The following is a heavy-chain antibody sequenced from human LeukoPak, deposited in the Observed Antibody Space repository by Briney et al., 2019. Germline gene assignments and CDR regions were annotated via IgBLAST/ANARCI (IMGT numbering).Heavy chain of an antibody. CDR3: ARDVAARPDYFDY. V-gene: IGHV4-38-2*02. CDR2: IYHSGST. J-gene: IGHJ4*02. CDR1: GYSISSDYY. D-gene: IGHD6-6*01. Sequence: SETLSLTCAVSGYSISSDYYWGWIRQPPGKGLEWIGTIYHSGSTYYNPSLKSRVTISVDTSKNQFSLKLSSVTAADTAVYYCARDVAARPDYFDYWGLGTLVTVSS.